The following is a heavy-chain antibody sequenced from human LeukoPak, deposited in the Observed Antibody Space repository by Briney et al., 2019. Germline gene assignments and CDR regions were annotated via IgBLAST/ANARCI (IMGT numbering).Heavy chain of an antibody. CDR2: VRTKANSYVT. Sequence: GGSLRLSCAASGFTFSDSAMHWVRQAAGKGLEWVGGVRTKANSYVTAYAASVKGRFTISRDDSKNTAYLEMNSLKTEDAAVYYCTSSSSYNWFDPWGQGTLVTVSS. CDR3: TSSSSYNWFDP. CDR1: GFTFSDSA. D-gene: IGHD6-13*01. J-gene: IGHJ5*02. V-gene: IGHV3-73*01.